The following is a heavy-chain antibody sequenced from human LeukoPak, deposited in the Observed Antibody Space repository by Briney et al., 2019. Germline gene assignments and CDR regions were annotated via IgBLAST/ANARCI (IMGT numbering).Heavy chain of an antibody. CDR1: GFAFSTYA. CDR2: IWYDGSNK. J-gene: IGHJ4*02. Sequence: GGSLRLSCAASGFAFSTYAMHWVRQAPGKGLEWVAVIWYDGSNKYYADSVKGRFTISRDNSKNTLYLQMNSLRAEDTAVYYCARGEMATMVLDYWGQGTLVTVSS. V-gene: IGHV3-33*08. D-gene: IGHD5-24*01. CDR3: ARGEMATMVLDY.